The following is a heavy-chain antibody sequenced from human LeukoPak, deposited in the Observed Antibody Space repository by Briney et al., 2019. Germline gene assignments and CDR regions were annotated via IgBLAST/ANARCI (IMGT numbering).Heavy chain of an antibody. CDR3: ARGDDYDYVWGSYRLGYYFDY. Sequence: GGSLRLSCAASGFTFSSYSMNWVRQAPGKGLEWVSSISSSSSYIYYADSVKGRFTISRDNAKNSLYLQMNSLRAEDTAAYYCARGDDYDYVWGSYRLGYYFDYWGQGTLVTVSS. D-gene: IGHD3-16*02. CDR1: GFTFSSYS. J-gene: IGHJ4*02. CDR2: ISSSSSYI. V-gene: IGHV3-21*01.